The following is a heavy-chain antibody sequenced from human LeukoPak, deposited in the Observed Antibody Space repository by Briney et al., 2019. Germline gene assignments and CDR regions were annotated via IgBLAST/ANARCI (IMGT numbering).Heavy chain of an antibody. CDR1: GYTFTGYY. CDR2: INPNSGGT. V-gene: IGHV1-2*02. Sequence: GASVKVSCKASGYTFTGYYMHWVRQAPGQGLEWMGWINPNSGGTNYAQKFQGRVTISVDTSKNQFSLKLSSVTAADTAVYYCARHRIIAAIGAFDYWGQGTLVTVSS. D-gene: IGHD6-6*01. J-gene: IGHJ4*02. CDR3: ARHRIIAAIGAFDY.